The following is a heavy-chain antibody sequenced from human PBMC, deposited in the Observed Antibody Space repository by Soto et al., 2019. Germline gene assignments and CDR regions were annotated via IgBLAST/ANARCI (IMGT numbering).Heavy chain of an antibody. CDR3: PYRIPPLAF. V-gene: IGHV3-23*01. Sequence: WRSLRLSCAASGFTFSSHAMSWVRQAPGKGLEWVSAISGSGGSTYYADSVKGRFTISRDNSKNTLYLQMNSLRAEDTAVYYCPYRIPPLAFWGQGTLVTVFS. D-gene: IGHD1-26*01. J-gene: IGHJ4*02. CDR2: ISGSGGST. CDR1: GFTFSSHA.